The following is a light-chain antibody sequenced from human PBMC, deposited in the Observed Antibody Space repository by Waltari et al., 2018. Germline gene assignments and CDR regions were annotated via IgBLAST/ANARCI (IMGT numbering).Light chain of an antibody. J-gene: IGLJ1*01. V-gene: IGLV2-14*03. CDR3: SSYGSSSPRV. Sequence: QSALTQPASVSGSPGQSTTISCPGTGSHVGGYNYVSRYQQPPGRAPKLIIYDVAKRPSGVSDRFSGSKSGFTASLTISGLQAEDEADYYCSSYGSSSPRVFGTGTKVTV. CDR2: DVA. CDR1: GSHVGGYNY.